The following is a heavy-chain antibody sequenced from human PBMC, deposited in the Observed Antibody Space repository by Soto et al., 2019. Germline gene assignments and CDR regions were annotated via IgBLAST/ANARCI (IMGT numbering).Heavy chain of an antibody. J-gene: IGHJ6*03. Sequence: EVQLVESGGGLVQPGRSLRLSCVASGFTFYNHGMHWVRQAPGRGLEWVSGITWSSDSMGYADPVKGRFTISRDNAKNSLYLQMTSLRPEDTALYYCAKEVSGSSGDMDVWGKGTTVTVSS. CDR2: ITWSSDSM. CDR1: GFTFYNHG. V-gene: IGHV3-9*01. CDR3: AKEVSGSSGDMDV. D-gene: IGHD3-10*01.